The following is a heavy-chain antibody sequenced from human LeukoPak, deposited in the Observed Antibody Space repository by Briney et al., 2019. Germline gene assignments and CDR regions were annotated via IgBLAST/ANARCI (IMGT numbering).Heavy chain of an antibody. J-gene: IGHJ5*02. CDR1: GYTFTGYY. D-gene: IGHD3-22*01. Sequence: ASVKVSCKASGYTFTGYYMHWVRQAPGQGLEWMGWINPKSGGTNYAQKFQGRVTMTRDTSISTACMELSRLRSDDTAVYYCARGFRVVTPGGNWVDPWGQGTLVTVFS. CDR2: INPKSGGT. CDR3: ARGFRVVTPGGNWVDP. V-gene: IGHV1-2*02.